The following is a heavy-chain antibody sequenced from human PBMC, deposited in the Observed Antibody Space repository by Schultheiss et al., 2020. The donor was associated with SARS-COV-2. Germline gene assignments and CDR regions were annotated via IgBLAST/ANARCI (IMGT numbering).Heavy chain of an antibody. CDR3: ARSLWFGDLQIKQGSYFDY. J-gene: IGHJ4*02. D-gene: IGHD3-10*01. V-gene: IGHV3-NL1*01. CDR2: ISGSGGST. Sequence: GESLKISCAASGFTFSSYGMHWVRQAPGKGLEWVSAISGSGGSTYYADSVKGRFTISRDNSKNTLYLQMNSLRAEDTAVYYCARSLWFGDLQIKQGSYFDYWGQGTLVTVSS. CDR1: GFTFSSYG.